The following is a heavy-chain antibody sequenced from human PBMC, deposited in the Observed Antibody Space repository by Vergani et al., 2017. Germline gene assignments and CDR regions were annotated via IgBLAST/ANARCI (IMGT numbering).Heavy chain of an antibody. CDR1: GFSLSTSGVG. V-gene: IGHV2-5*01. CDR2: IYWNDDN. J-gene: IGHJ5*02. CDR3: AHRPSGDYGGHWFYP. D-gene: IGHD4-17*01. Sequence: QITLKESGPTLVKPTQTLTLTCTFSGFSLSTSGVGVGWIRQPPGKALEWLALIYWNDDNRYSPSLKSRLTITKDTSKNQVVLTMTNMDPVDTATYYCAHRPSGDYGGHWFYPSGQRTLLTVS.